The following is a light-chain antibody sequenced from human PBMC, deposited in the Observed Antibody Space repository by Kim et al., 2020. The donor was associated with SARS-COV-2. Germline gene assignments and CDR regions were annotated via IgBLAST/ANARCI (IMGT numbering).Light chain of an antibody. CDR2: GAS. CDR1: QSVSSN. Sequence: GSPGERATLSCGASQSVSSNLAWYQQKPGQAPRLLIYGASTRATGIPARFSGSESGTEFTLTIGSLQSEDFAVYYCQQYNKWPLTFGGGTKVDIK. CDR3: QQYNKWPLT. J-gene: IGKJ4*01. V-gene: IGKV3D-15*01.